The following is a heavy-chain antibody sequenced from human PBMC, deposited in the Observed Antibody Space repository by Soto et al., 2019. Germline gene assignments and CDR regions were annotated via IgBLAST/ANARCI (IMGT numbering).Heavy chain of an antibody. CDR1: GGSISGNY. V-gene: IGHV4-59*01. D-gene: IGHD1-1*01. CDR3: ARLQLHRRKSHEYSIYGMDV. CDR2: IYYSGST. Sequence: SETLSLTCIVSGGSISGNYWSWIRQPPGKGLEWIGYIYYSGSTNYNPSLKSRVTISIDTSKNQFSLHLSSVTAADTAVYYCARLQLHRRKSHEYSIYGMDVWGQGNTVTVSS. J-gene: IGHJ6*02.